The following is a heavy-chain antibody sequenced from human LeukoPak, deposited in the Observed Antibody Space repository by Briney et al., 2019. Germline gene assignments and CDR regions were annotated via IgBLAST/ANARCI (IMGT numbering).Heavy chain of an antibody. J-gene: IGHJ4*02. CDR1: GFTLSNYG. V-gene: IGHV3-48*01. Sequence: GGSLRLSCAASGFTLSNYGMNWVRQAPGKGLEWVSYISSSRSAINYADSVKGRFTISRDNGKNSLYLQMNSLRVDDTAVYYCARGGAARPDYWGQGTLVTAS. CDR2: ISSSRSAI. D-gene: IGHD6-6*01. CDR3: ARGGAARPDY.